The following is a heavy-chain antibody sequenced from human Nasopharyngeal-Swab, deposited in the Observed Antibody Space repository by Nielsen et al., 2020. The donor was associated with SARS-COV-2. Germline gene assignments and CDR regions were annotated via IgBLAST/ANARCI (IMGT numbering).Heavy chain of an antibody. J-gene: IGHJ3*02. D-gene: IGHD2-15*01. CDR2: ISSSSSYI. CDR1: GFTFRSYS. V-gene: IGHV3-21*01. Sequence: GESLKISCATSGFTFRSYSMNWVRQAPGKGLEWVSSISSSSSYIYYADSVKGRFTISRDNAKNSLYLQMNSLRAEDTAVYYCARICPRPSCPDAFDIWGQGTMVTVSS. CDR3: ARICPRPSCPDAFDI.